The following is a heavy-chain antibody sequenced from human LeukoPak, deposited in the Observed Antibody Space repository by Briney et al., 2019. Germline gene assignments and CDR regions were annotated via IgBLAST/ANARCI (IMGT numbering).Heavy chain of an antibody. CDR3: ARDPVYTPLLWFGESPPYYFDY. V-gene: IGHV1-18*01. D-gene: IGHD3-10*01. Sequence: GASVKVSCKASGYTFTSYGISWVRQAPGQGLEWMGWISAYNGNTNYAQKLQGRVTMTTDTSTSTAYMELRSLRSDDTAVYYCARDPVYTPLLWFGESPPYYFDYWGQGTLVTVSS. J-gene: IGHJ4*02. CDR2: ISAYNGNT. CDR1: GYTFTSYG.